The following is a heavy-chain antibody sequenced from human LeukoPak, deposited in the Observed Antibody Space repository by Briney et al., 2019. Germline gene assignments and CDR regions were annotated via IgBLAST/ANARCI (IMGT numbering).Heavy chain of an antibody. J-gene: IGHJ4*02. CDR2: IWYDGSNK. V-gene: IGHV3-33*08. CDR3: ARVRATTTY. Sequence: PGGSLRLSCAASGFTFSSYSMTWVRQAPGKGLEWVAVIWYDGSNKYYADSVKGRFTISRDNAKNSLYLQMNSLRDEDTAVYYCARVRATTTYWGQGTLVTVSS. CDR1: GFTFSSYS. D-gene: IGHD1-26*01.